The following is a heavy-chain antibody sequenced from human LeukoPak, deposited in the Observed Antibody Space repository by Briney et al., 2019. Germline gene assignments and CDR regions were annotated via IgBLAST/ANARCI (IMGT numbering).Heavy chain of an antibody. CDR3: ARDRGGAESHGFDAFDL. J-gene: IGHJ3*01. CDR2: IKQDGSEK. CDR1: VFTFRNYW. D-gene: IGHD2-15*01. V-gene: IGHV3-7*01. Sequence: GGSLRLLCAPSVFTFRNYWMNWVRQAPGKGLEWVANIKQDGSEKHYVDSVKGRFNISRDNAKNSLYLQMKSLRVDDTAVYYCARDRGGAESHGFDAFDLWGQGTIVTVSS.